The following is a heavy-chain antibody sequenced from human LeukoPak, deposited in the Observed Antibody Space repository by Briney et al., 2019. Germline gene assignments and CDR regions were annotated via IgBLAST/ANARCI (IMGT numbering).Heavy chain of an antibody. D-gene: IGHD2-21*01. CDR2: ISGYNGNT. V-gene: IGHV1-18*04. CDR1: GYTFTSYG. J-gene: IGHJ3*02. Sequence: ASVKVSCKASGYTFTSYGIVWVRQAPGQGLEWMGWISGYNGNTNYAQKFQGRVAMTTDTSTSTAYMELRSLRSDDSAMYYCARDVWRLKPPHDAFDIWGQGTMVTVSS. CDR3: ARDVWRLKPPHDAFDI.